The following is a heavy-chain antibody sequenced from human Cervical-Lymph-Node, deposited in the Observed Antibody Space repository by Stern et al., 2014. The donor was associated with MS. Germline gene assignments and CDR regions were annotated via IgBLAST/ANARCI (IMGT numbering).Heavy chain of an antibody. CDR3: ARERDSSAGYDSGAYYRYNWFDP. CDR2: IYYTGST. D-gene: IGHD3-22*01. Sequence: QVQLVESGPGLVKPSQTLSLTCSVSGGSISSSDYYWSWIRQPPGKGLEWIGYIYYTGSTYSNPSLKGRLTISLDTSKNQFSLKLSSVTAADTALYYCARERDSSAGYDSGAYYRYNWFDPWGQGTLVTVSS. CDR1: GGSISSSDYY. J-gene: IGHJ5*02. V-gene: IGHV4-30-4*01.